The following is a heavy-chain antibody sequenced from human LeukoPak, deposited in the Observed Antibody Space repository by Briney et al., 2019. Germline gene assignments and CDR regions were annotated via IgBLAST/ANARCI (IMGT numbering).Heavy chain of an antibody. CDR2: ISYSGTT. D-gene: IGHD5-18*01. CDR3: ARDGDTAMILFAFDI. CDR1: GGSINSYY. Sequence: SETLSLTCTVSGGSINSYYWSWIRQPPGKGLEWIGYISYSGTTSYDPSLKSRATMSLDTSKNQFSLKLSSVTAADTAVYYCARDGDTAMILFAFDIWGQGTMVTVSS. J-gene: IGHJ3*02. V-gene: IGHV4-59*12.